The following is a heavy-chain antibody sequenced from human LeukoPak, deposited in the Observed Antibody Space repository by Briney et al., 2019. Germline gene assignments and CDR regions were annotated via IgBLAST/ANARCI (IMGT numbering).Heavy chain of an antibody. V-gene: IGHV3-9*01. Sequence: GGSLRLSCAASGFTFDDHAMHWVRQAPGKGLEWVSGITWNSGTIAYADSVKGRFTISRDNAKSSLFLQMNSLRAEDTALYYCAKSPSGWYEAFDYWGQGTLVTVSS. D-gene: IGHD6-19*01. CDR2: ITWNSGTI. CDR1: GFTFDDHA. J-gene: IGHJ4*02. CDR3: AKSPSGWYEAFDY.